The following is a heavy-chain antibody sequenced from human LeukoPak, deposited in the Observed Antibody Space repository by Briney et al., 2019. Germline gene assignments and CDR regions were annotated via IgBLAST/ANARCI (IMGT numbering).Heavy chain of an antibody. J-gene: IGHJ4*02. Sequence: PGRSLRLSCAASGFTFSSYGMHWVRQAPGKGLEWVAVTSYDGSNKYYADSVKGRFTISRDNSKNTLYLQMNSLRAEDTAVYYCAKDHRYCGSASCTDFDYWGQGTLVTVSS. CDR3: AKDHRYCGSASCTDFDY. CDR2: TSYDGSNK. CDR1: GFTFSSYG. V-gene: IGHV3-30*18. D-gene: IGHD2-2*01.